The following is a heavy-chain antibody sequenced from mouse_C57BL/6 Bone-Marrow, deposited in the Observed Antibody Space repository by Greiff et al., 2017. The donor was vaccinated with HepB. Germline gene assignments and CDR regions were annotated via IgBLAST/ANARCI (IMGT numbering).Heavy chain of an antibody. CDR3: ATHYYGSSSHWYFDV. CDR2: FHPYNDDT. CDR1: GYTFTTYP. D-gene: IGHD1-1*01. V-gene: IGHV1-47*01. J-gene: IGHJ1*03. Sequence: QVHVKQSGAELVKPGASVKMSCKASGYTFTTYPIEWMKQNHGKSLEWIGNFHPYNDDTKYNEKFKGKATLTVEKSSSTVYLELSRLTSDDSAVYYCATHYYGSSSHWYFDVWGTGTTVTVSS.